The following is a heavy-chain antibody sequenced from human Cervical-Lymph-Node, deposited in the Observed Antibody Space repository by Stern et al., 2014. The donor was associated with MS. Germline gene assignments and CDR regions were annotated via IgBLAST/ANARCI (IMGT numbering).Heavy chain of an antibody. Sequence: QVQLQQWGVGLLKPSETLSLTCAVYGGSFSGYYWSWIRQPPGKGLERIGEINHSGSTNYNPSLKSRVTISVDTSKNQFSLKLSSVTAADTAVYYCARGEGQQWLAGKFDYWGQGTLVTVSS. V-gene: IGHV4-34*01. CDR3: ARGEGQQWLAGKFDY. CDR2: INHSGST. CDR1: GGSFSGYY. J-gene: IGHJ4*02. D-gene: IGHD6-19*01.